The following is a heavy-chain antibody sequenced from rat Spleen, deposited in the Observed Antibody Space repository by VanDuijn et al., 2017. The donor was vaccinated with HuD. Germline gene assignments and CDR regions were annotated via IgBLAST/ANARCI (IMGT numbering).Heavy chain of an antibody. CDR2: ISNTGGNT. Sequence: EVQLVESGGGLVQPGRSLKLSCVASGFTFNDYWMTWIRQSPGKGLEWIASISNTGGNTYYADSVRGRFTISRDNAKSTLYLQMNSLRSEDTATYYCTSALPYWGQVLTVTVSS. J-gene: IGHJ2*01. CDR1: GFTFNDYW. CDR3: TSALPY. V-gene: IGHV5-31*01.